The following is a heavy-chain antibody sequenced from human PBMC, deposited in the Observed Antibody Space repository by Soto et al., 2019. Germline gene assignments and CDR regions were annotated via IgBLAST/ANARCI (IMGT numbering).Heavy chain of an antibody. CDR3: ARERVADLYYYYGMDV. J-gene: IGHJ6*02. V-gene: IGHV1-18*01. D-gene: IGHD6-19*01. CDR2: ISAYNGNT. CDR1: GYTFTSYG. Sequence: QVQLVQSGAEVKKPGASVKGSCKASGYTFTSYGISWVRQAPGQGLEWMGWISAYNGNTNYAQKLQGRVTMTTDTPTSTAYMEPRSLRSDDTAVYYCARERVADLYYYYGMDVGGQGTTVTVSS.